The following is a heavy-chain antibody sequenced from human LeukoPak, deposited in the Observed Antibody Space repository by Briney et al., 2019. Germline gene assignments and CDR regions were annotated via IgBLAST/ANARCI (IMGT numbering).Heavy chain of an antibody. D-gene: IGHD6-13*01. CDR2: IYYSGST. J-gene: IGHJ4*02. CDR1: GGSISSSSYY. CDR3: ARERGSSRDFDY. Sequence: SETLSLTCTVSGGSISSSSYYWGWIRQPPGKGLEWIGYIYYSGSTNYNPPLKSRVTISVDTSKNQFSLKLSSVTAADTAVYYCARERGSSRDFDYWGQGTLVTVSS. V-gene: IGHV4-61*01.